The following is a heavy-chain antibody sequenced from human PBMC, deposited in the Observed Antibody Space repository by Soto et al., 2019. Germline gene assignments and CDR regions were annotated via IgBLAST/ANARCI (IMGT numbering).Heavy chain of an antibody. D-gene: IGHD3-3*01. Sequence: GSLRLSCAASGFTFSSYGMHWVRQAPGKGLEWVAVISYDGSNKYYADSVKGRFTISRDNSKNTLYLQMNSLRAEDTAVYYCAKDRITIFGVVPYYYYGMDVWGQGTTVTVSS. V-gene: IGHV3-30*18. CDR2: ISYDGSNK. CDR3: AKDRITIFGVVPYYYYGMDV. J-gene: IGHJ6*02. CDR1: GFTFSSYG.